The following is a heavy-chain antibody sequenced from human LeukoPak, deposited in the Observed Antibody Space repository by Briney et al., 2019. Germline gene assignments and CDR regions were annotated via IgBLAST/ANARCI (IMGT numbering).Heavy chain of an antibody. V-gene: IGHV1-8*02. J-gene: IGHJ5*02. CDR3: ARGPQLRYFDWLSEYNWFDP. Sequence: GASVKVSCKASGYTFTSHGISWVRQATGQGLEWMGWMNPNSGNTGYAQKFQGRVTMTRNTSISTAYMELSSLRSEDTAVYYCARGPQLRYFDWLSEYNWFDPWGQGTLVTVSS. D-gene: IGHD3-9*01. CDR1: GYTFTSHG. CDR2: MNPNSGNT.